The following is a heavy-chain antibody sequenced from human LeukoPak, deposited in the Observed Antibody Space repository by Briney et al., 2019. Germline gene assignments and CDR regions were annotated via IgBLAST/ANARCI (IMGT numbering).Heavy chain of an antibody. CDR1: GFNFNSYA. V-gene: IGHV3-23*01. CDR2: ISGGGGTI. CDR3: GKASSVSGDSGGCLWAFDV. Sequence: GGSLRLSCAASGFNFNSYAMTWVRQAPGRGLEWVSAISGGGGTIYWADSVTGRFTISRDNSMNTLYLQMSSLSVDDTAVYYCGKASSVSGDSGGCLWAFDVWGQGKMVTVSS. J-gene: IGHJ3*01. D-gene: IGHD2-15*01.